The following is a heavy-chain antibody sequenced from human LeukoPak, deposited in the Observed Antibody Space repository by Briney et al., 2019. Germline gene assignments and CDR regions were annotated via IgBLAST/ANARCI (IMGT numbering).Heavy chain of an antibody. CDR1: GGSISSSSYY. Sequence: SETLSLTCTVSGGSISSSSYYWGWIRQPPGKGLEWIGSIYYSGGTYYNPSLKSRVTISVDTSKNQFSLKLSSVTAADTAVYYCARHLIGEGSRDWYFDLWGRGTLVTVSS. J-gene: IGHJ2*01. D-gene: IGHD3-10*01. CDR2: IYYSGGT. V-gene: IGHV4-39*01. CDR3: ARHLIGEGSRDWYFDL.